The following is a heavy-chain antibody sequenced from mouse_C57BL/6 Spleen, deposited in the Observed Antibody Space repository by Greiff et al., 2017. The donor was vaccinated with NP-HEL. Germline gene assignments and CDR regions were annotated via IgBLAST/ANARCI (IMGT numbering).Heavy chain of an antibody. CDR3: ARQTTMGGYFDV. D-gene: IGHD2-1*01. CDR2: INSDGGST. CDR1: EYEFPSHD. Sequence: EVQLQESGGGLVQPGESLKLSCESYEYEFPSHDMSWVRKTPEKRLELVAAINSDGGSTYYPDTMESRFIISRDNTKKTLYLQMRSLRSEDTALYYGARQTTMGGYFDVWGTGTTVTVSS. J-gene: IGHJ1*03. V-gene: IGHV5-2*01.